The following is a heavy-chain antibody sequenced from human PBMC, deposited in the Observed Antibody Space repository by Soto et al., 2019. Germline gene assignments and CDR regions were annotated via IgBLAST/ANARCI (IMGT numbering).Heavy chain of an antibody. J-gene: IGHJ5*02. CDR3: TRDQGGSYDSWFDP. CDR1: TFNSYS. D-gene: IGHD1-26*01. V-gene: IGHV3-21*06. CDR2: ISSGSAYI. Sequence: EVQLVEPGGGLVKPGGSLRLSCSFTFNSYSLNWVRQAPGKGLEWVSSISSGSAYIKYADSVKGRFTISRDNANNFLYLQMSSLRVDDTALYYCTRDQGGSYDSWFDPWGQGTLVTVSS.